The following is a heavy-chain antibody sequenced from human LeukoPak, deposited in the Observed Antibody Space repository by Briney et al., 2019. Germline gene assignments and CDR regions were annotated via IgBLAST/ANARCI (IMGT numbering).Heavy chain of an antibody. J-gene: IGHJ3*02. CDR3: ARMIGDDAFDI. CDR2: IYYSGTT. Sequence: SETLSLTCTVSGVSISSSSYYWDWIRQPPGKGLEWIGTIYYSGTTYYNPSLKSRVTISVDTSRNQFSLKLSSVTATDTAVYYCARMIGDDAFDIWGQGTMVTVSS. D-gene: IGHD3-22*01. V-gene: IGHV4-39*01. CDR1: GVSISSSSYY.